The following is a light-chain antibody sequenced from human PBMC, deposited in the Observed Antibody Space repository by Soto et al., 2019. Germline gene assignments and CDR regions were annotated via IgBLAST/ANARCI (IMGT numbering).Light chain of an antibody. CDR3: SSYTSSSTPVV. CDR1: SSDVGSYNR. J-gene: IGLJ2*01. Sequence: QSVLTQPPSVSGSPGQSVTISCTGTSSDVGSYNRVSWYQQPPGTAPKLMIYEVSNRPSGVPDRFSGSKSVNTASLTISGRQAEDEADYYCSSYTSSSTPVVFGGGTKRTVL. CDR2: EVS. V-gene: IGLV2-18*02.